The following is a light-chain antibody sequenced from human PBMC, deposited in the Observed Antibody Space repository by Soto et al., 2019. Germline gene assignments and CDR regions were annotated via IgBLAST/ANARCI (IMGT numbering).Light chain of an antibody. CDR1: QSVSSY. V-gene: IGKV3-11*01. Sequence: EIVLTQSPATLSLSPGERATLSCRASQSVSSYLAWYQQKPGQAPRLLIYDASNRATGIPARFSGSGSGTDFTLTISSLQPEDFATYYCLQKYFYPFTFGPGTKVDI. CDR2: DAS. CDR3: LQKYFYPFT. J-gene: IGKJ3*01.